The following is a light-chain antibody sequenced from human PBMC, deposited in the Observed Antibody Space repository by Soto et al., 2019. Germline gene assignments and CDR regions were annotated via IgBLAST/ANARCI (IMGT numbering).Light chain of an antibody. V-gene: IGLV2-14*01. Sequence: QSALTQPASVSGSPGQSITISCTGTSSDVGGYNYVSWYQQHPGKAPKLMTYDVSNRPSGVSNRFSGSKSGNTASLTISGLQAEDEADYYCSSYTSSITLVVFGGGTKLTVL. CDR3: SSYTSSITLVV. CDR1: SSDVGGYNY. CDR2: DVS. J-gene: IGLJ2*01.